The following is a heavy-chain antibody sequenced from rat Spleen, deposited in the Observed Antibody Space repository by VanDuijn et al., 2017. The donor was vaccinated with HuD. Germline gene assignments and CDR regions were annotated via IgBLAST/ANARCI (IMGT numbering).Heavy chain of an antibody. CDR2: ISTSGSRT. V-gene: IGHV5-25*01. CDR1: GFTFSNYY. J-gene: IGHJ3*01. D-gene: IGHD1-4*01. CDR3: ARHDYPGVTTNWLAY. Sequence: EVQLVESGGGLVQPGRSLKLSCAASGFTFSNYYMAWVRQAPKKGLEWVATISTSGSRTYYPDSVKGRFTISRDNAKSSLYLQMNSLKSEDTATYYCARHDYPGVTTNWLAYWGQGTLVTVSS.